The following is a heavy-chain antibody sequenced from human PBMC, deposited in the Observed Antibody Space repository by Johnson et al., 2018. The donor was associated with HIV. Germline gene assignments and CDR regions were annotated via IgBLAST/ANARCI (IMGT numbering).Heavy chain of an antibody. J-gene: IGHJ3*02. CDR2: IYSGGST. Sequence: VQLVESGGGLIQPGGSLRLSCAASGFTVSSNYMSWVRQAPGQGLEWVSVIYSGGSTYYADFVKGRFIISRDNSKNTLYIQMNSLRAEDTAVYYCARDALESPWGFDIWGQGTLVTVSS. D-gene: IGHD7-27*01. V-gene: IGHV3-53*01. CDR1: GFTVSSNY. CDR3: ARDALESPWGFDI.